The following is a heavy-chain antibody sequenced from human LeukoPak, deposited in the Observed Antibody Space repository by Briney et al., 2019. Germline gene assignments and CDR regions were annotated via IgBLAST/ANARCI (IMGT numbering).Heavy chain of an antibody. CDR3: ARAERGSSGWYAY. V-gene: IGHV3-30*04. CDR2: ISYDGSNK. D-gene: IGHD6-19*01. Sequence: GGSLRLSCTASGFTFGDYAMHWVRQAPGKGLEWVAVISYDGSNKYYADSVKGRFTISRDNSKNTLYLQMNSLRAEDTAVYYCARAERGSSGWYAYWGQGTLVTVSS. J-gene: IGHJ4*02. CDR1: GFTFGDYA.